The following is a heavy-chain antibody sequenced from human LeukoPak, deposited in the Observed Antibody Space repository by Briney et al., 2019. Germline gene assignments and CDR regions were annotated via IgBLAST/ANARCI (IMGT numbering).Heavy chain of an antibody. CDR3: AKDIGSYYDY. Sequence: GGSLRLSCVASGFTFSSNGMHWVRQAPGKGLEWVTFIQYGGSKKYYADSVKGRFTISRDNSKNTLYLEMNSLRAEDTAVYYCAKDIGSYYDYWGQGTLVTVSS. D-gene: IGHD3-10*01. V-gene: IGHV3-30*02. CDR2: IQYGGSKK. CDR1: GFTFSSNG. J-gene: IGHJ4*02.